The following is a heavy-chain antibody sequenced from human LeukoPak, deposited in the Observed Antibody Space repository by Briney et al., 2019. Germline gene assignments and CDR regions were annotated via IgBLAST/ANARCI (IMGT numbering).Heavy chain of an antibody. CDR1: GYSFTNYW. CDR2: IYPGDSET. J-gene: IGHJ3*02. CDR3: ARQRVPARGYDAFDI. V-gene: IGHV5-51*01. Sequence: GESLKISCKGSGYSFTNYWIGWVRQMPGKGLECMGIIYPGDSETRYSPSFQGQVTISADRSISTAYLQWSSLKASDTAMYYCARQRVPARGYDAFDIWGQGTMATVSS. D-gene: IGHD3-10*01.